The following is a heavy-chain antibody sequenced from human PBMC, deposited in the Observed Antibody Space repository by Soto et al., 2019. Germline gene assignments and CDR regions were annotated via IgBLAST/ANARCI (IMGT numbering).Heavy chain of an antibody. CDR3: ARSPRSIAAGGIDF. D-gene: IGHD6-13*01. Sequence: VRLQESGPGLVKPSGTLSLTCAVSGGSISSPNLWTWVRQPPGKGLEWIGEIYHIGSTTFNPSLKSRVTVSVDKSKNHFSLKLSSVTAADTAVYYCARSPRSIAAGGIDFWGQGILVTVSS. J-gene: IGHJ4*01. CDR2: IYHIGST. V-gene: IGHV4-4*02. CDR1: GGSISSPNL.